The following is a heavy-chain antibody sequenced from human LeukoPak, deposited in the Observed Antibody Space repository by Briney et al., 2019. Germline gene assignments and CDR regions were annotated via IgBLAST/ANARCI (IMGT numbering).Heavy chain of an antibody. CDR2: ISGSGSST. Sequence: PGGSLRLSCAASGFTFSSYAMTWVRQAPGKGLEWVSGISGSGSSTYYADPVKGRFTISRDNSKNTLYLQMNSLRAEDTAVYYCARDLCWGCFDDWGQGNLVTVSS. D-gene: IGHD3-10*02. J-gene: IGHJ4*02. CDR1: GFTFSSYA. V-gene: IGHV3-23*01. CDR3: ARDLCWGCFDD.